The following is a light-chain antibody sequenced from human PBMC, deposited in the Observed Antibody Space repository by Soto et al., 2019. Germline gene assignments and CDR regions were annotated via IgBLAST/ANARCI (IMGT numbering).Light chain of an antibody. CDR3: CSYAGSSTWV. J-gene: IGLJ3*02. CDR1: SGHNSYA. Sequence: QPVLTQSPSASASLGASVKLTCTLSSGHNSYAIAWHQQQPEKGPRYVMKINNDGSHIKGDGIPDRFSGSSSGAERYLTISSLQSEDEADYYCCSYAGSSTWVFGGGTKLTVL. CDR2: INNDGSH. V-gene: IGLV4-69*02.